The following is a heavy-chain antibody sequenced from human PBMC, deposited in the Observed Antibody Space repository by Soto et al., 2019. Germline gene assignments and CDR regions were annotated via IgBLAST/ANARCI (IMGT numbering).Heavy chain of an antibody. CDR2: IYPRGGTT. CDR1: GYNFTSHY. D-gene: IGHD3-22*01. Sequence: ASVKVSCKASGYNFTSHYMHWVRQAPGQGLESMGIIYPRGGTTIYAQKFQGRVTMTRDTSTHTFYMELSSLRSEDTAMYYCARVGYSSTGTTFHYHGLDVWDQGTTVTVSS. V-gene: IGHV1-46*01. J-gene: IGHJ6*02. CDR3: ARVGYSSTGTTFHYHGLDV.